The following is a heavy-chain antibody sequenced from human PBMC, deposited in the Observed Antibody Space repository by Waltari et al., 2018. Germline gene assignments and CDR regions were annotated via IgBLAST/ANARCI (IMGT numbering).Heavy chain of an antibody. V-gene: IGHV1-24*01. Sequence: QVQLVQSGAEVKKPGASVKVSCKVSGYTLTELSMHWVRQAPGKGLEWMGGFDPEDGETIYAQKFQGRVTISVDTSKNQFSLRLSSVTAADTAVYYCARDRVAGAFDYWGQGTLVTVSS. D-gene: IGHD6-19*01. CDR3: ARDRVAGAFDY. J-gene: IGHJ4*02. CDR2: FDPEDGET. CDR1: GYTLTELS.